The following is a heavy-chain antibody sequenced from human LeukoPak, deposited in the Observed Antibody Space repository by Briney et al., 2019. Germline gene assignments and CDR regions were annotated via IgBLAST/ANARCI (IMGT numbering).Heavy chain of an antibody. CDR3: ARDQLVGAPFDY. CDR1: GYTFINYN. V-gene: IGHV1-46*01. J-gene: IGHJ4*02. D-gene: IGHD2-2*01. Sequence: ASVKVSCKASGYTFINYNIHWVRQAPGQGLEWMGIIIPSGGSTIYAQKFQGRVTMTRDTSTSTVYMELSSLRSEDTAVYYCARDQLVGAPFDYWGQGTLVTVSS. CDR2: IIPSGGST.